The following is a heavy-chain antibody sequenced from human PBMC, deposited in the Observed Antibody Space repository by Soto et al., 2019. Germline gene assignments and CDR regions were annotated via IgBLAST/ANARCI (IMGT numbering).Heavy chain of an antibody. D-gene: IGHD2-2*01. CDR1: GFTFSSYG. Sequence: PGGSLRLSCAASGFTFSSYGMHWVRQAPGKGLEWVAVISYDGSNKYFADSVKGRFTISRDNSNNMLYLQMNGLRGDDTAVYYCAKNKSYCTSTTCPPYYGMDVWGQGTTVSVSS. CDR3: AKNKSYCTSTTCPPYYGMDV. V-gene: IGHV3-30*18. CDR2: ISYDGSNK. J-gene: IGHJ6*02.